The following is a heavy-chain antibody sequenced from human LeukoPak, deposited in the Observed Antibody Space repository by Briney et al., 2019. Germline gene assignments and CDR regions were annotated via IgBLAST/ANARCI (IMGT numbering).Heavy chain of an antibody. CDR3: ARDWVVVVPAAMIGMDV. J-gene: IGHJ6*02. V-gene: IGHV1-2*02. D-gene: IGHD2-2*01. Sequence: ASVKVSCKASGYTFTGCYMHWVRQAPGQGLEWMGWINPNSGGTNYAQKFQGRVTMTRDTSISTAYMELSRLRSDDTAVYYCARDWVVVVPAAMIGMDVWGQGTTVTVSS. CDR1: GYTFTGCY. CDR2: INPNSGGT.